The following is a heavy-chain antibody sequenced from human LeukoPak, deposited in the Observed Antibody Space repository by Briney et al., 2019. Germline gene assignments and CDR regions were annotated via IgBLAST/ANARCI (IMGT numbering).Heavy chain of an antibody. CDR2: ISYDGSNK. V-gene: IGHV3-30-3*01. D-gene: IGHD5-18*01. Sequence: PGRSLRLSCAASGFTFSSYAMHWVRQAPGKGLEWVAVISYDGSNKYYADSVKGRFTISRDNSKNTLYLQMNSLGAEDTAVYYCASDYYGYSELSFDYWGQGTLVTVSS. CDR1: GFTFSSYA. J-gene: IGHJ4*02. CDR3: ASDYYGYSELSFDY.